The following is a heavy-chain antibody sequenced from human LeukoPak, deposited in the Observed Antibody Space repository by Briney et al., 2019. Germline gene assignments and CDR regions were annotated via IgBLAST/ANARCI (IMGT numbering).Heavy chain of an antibody. CDR2: IYTSGST. CDR1: GVSISSYY. V-gene: IGHV4-4*07. CDR3: ARTYYDFWSGYYDAFDI. Sequence: SETLSLTCTVSGVSISSYYWSWIRQPAGKGLEWIGRIYTSGSTNYNPSLKSRVTMSVDTSKNQFSLKLSSVTAADTAVYYCARTYYDFWSGYYDAFDIWGQGTMVTVSS. D-gene: IGHD3-3*01. J-gene: IGHJ3*02.